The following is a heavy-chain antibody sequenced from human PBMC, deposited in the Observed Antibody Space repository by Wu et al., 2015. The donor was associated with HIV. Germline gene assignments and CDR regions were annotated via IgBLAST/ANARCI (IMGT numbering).Heavy chain of an antibody. CDR2: IIPMFGTP. V-gene: IGHV1-69*13. CDR3: ARRPQLVDQ. CDR1: GGTFSSYA. D-gene: IGHD2-15*01. J-gene: IGHJ4*02. Sequence: QVHLEQSGSEVKKPGSSVKISCKTSGGTFSSYAINWVRQAPGQGLEWMGRIIPMFGTPDYARKFLGRVTITADDSTTTSYLELRSLRSQDTGIYFCARRPQLVDQWGQGTLVTVSS.